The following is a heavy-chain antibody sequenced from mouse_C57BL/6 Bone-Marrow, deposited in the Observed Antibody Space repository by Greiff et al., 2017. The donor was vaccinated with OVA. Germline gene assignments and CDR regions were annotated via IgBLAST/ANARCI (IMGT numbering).Heavy chain of an antibody. D-gene: IGHD4-1*01. CDR2: IDPANGNT. Sequence: EVQLHQSVAALVRPVASVTLSCTASCFNFHISFMHWVQHRPEQFLALIGRIDPANGNTKYAPKFQGKATITADTSSNTAYLQLSSLTSEDTAIYYCARTGRNYWGQGTTLTVSS. CDR3: ARTGRNY. CDR1: CFNFHISF. V-gene: IGHV14-3*01. J-gene: IGHJ2*01.